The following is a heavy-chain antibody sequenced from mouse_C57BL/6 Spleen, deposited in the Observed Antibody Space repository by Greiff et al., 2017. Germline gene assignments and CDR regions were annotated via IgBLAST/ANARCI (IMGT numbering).Heavy chain of an antibody. Sequence: EVKVEESGGGLVKPGGSLKLSCAASGFTFSSYAMSWVRQTPEKRLEWVATISDGGSYTYYPDNVKGRFTISRDNAKNNLYLQMSHLKSEDTAMYYCARARKLLRSPGFAYWGQGTLVTVSA. CDR3: ARARKLLRSPGFAY. CDR1: GFTFSSYA. V-gene: IGHV5-4*03. D-gene: IGHD1-1*01. J-gene: IGHJ3*01. CDR2: ISDGGSYT.